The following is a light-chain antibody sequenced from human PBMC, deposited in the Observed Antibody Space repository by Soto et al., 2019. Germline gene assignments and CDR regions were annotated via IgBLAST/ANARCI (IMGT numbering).Light chain of an antibody. CDR3: QSFDNSLTAWV. J-gene: IGLJ3*02. CDR1: SSNIGTGYD. Sequence: QPVLTQPPSVSGAPGQRVSISCTGGSSNIGTGYDVHWYQQLPGTAPKLLIYGNNNRPSGVPDRFSGSRSGTSASLAITGLQAGDEADYYCQSFDNSLTAWVFGGGTKLTVL. V-gene: IGLV1-40*01. CDR2: GNN.